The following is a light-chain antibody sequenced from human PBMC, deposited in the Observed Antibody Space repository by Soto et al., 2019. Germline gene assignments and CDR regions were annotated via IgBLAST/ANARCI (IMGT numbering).Light chain of an antibody. V-gene: IGLV2-14*01. Sequence: QSVLTQPASVSGSPGQSITISCTGTSSDVGIYNYVSWYQQHPGKAPKLMIYEVTNRPSGVSNRFSGSKSGNTASLTISGLQAEDEADYYCSSYTSSTTSWVFGGGTKLTVL. J-gene: IGLJ3*02. CDR1: SSDVGIYNY. CDR3: SSYTSSTTSWV. CDR2: EVT.